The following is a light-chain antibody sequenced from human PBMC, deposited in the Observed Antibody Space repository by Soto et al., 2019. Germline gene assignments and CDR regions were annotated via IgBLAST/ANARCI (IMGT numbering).Light chain of an antibody. Sequence: EIVMTQSPATLSVSTGERATLSCRASQSVYSNVAWYQQRPGQAPRLLIYRASTRATGIPARFSGSGSGTDFTLTIISLQSEDFAVYYCQQYQNLWAFGQGTKVEIK. V-gene: IGKV3-15*01. CDR1: QSVYSN. CDR2: RAS. J-gene: IGKJ1*01. CDR3: QQYQNLWA.